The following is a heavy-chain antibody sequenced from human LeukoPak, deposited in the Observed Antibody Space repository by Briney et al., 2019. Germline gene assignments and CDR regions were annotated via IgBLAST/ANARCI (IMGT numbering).Heavy chain of an antibody. J-gene: IGHJ5*02. CDR3: AGGDYDSSGYSPHNWFDP. Sequence: PSETLPLTCTVSGGSISSYYWSWIRQPPGKGLEWIGYIYYSGSTNYNPSPKSRVTISVDTSKNQFSLKLSSVTAADTAVYYCAGGDYDSSGYSPHNWFDPWGQGTLVTVSS. CDR2: IYYSGST. V-gene: IGHV4-59*01. CDR1: GGSISSYY. D-gene: IGHD3-22*01.